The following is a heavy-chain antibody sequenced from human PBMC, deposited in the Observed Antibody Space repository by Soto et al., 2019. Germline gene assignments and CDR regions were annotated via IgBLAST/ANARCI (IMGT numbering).Heavy chain of an antibody. CDR1: GGSISSYY. J-gene: IGHJ5*02. CDR2: IYYSGST. CDR3: ARVKGGYYLQNWFDP. V-gene: IGHV4-59*01. D-gene: IGHD3-22*01. Sequence: SETLSLTCTVSGGSISSYYWSWIRQPPGKGLEWIGYIYYSGSTNYNPSLKSRVTISVDTSKNQFSLKLSSVTAADTAVYYCARVKGGYYLQNWFDPWGQGTLVTVST.